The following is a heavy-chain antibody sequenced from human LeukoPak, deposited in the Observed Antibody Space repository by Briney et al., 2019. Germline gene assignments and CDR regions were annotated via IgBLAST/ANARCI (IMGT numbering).Heavy chain of an antibody. Sequence: GGSLRLSCAASGFTFSSYSMNWVRQAPGKGLEWVSSISSSSSSYIYYADSVKGRFTISRDNAKNSLYLQMNSLRAEDTAVYYCARSTLYGSGSYGVDYWGQGTLVTVSS. CDR3: ARSTLYGSGSYGVDY. V-gene: IGHV3-21*01. CDR1: GFTFSSYS. CDR2: ISSSSSSYI. J-gene: IGHJ4*02. D-gene: IGHD3-10*01.